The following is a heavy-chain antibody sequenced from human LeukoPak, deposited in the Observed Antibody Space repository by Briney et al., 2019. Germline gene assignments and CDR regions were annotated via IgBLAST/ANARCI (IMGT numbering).Heavy chain of an antibody. V-gene: IGHV1-2*02. J-gene: IGHJ6*03. CDR2: INPNTAGT. CDR1: GYTFTGYY. CDR3: ATSAGDYRAGHYYYMGV. D-gene: IGHD4-11*01. Sequence: RASVKVSCKASGYTFTGYYFHWVRQAPGQGLEWMGWINPNTAGTNYAQKFLGGVTLTWDTSISTAYMELNRLTSDDTAAYYCATSAGDYRAGHYYYMGVWGKGTSVTVSS.